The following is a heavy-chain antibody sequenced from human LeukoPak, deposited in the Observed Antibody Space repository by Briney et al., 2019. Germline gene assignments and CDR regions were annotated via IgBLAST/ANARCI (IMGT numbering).Heavy chain of an antibody. J-gene: IGHJ6*03. V-gene: IGHV1-18*01. CDR2: ISAYNGNT. Sequence: ASVKVSCKASGYTFASYGISWVRQAPGQGREWMGWISAYNGNTNYAQKLQGRVTMTTDTSTSTAYMELRSLRSDDTAVYYCARSGSDTLYYYYMDVWGKGTTVTVSS. D-gene: IGHD3-3*01. CDR1: GYTFASYG. CDR3: ARSGSDTLYYYYMDV.